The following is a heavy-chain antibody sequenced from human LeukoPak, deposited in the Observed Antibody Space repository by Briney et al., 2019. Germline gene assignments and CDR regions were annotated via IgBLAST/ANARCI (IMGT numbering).Heavy chain of an antibody. Sequence: SETLSLTCTVSGGSISSSSYYWGWIRQPPGKGLEWIGSIYYSGSTYYNPSLKSRVTISVDTSKNQFSLKLSSVTAADTAVYYCAYFGVVLGVSDPWGQGTLVTVSS. V-gene: IGHV4-39*01. J-gene: IGHJ5*02. CDR1: GGSISSSSYY. CDR2: IYYSGST. CDR3: AYFGVVLGVSDP. D-gene: IGHD3-3*01.